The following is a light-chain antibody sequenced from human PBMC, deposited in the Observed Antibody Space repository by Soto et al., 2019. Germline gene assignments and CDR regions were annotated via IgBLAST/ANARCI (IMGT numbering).Light chain of an antibody. CDR1: SSNIGNNA. Sequence: QSVLTQPPSVSEAPRQRVSISCYGSSSNIGNNAVNWYQQLPGKAPKLLIYYDDLLPSGVSDRFSGSKSGTSASLAISGLQSEDEADYYCAAWDDSLHGLYVFGTGTKLTVL. J-gene: IGLJ1*01. V-gene: IGLV1-36*01. CDR2: YDD. CDR3: AAWDDSLHGLYV.